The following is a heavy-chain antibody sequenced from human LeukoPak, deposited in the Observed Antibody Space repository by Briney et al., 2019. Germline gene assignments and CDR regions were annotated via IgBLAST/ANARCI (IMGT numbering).Heavy chain of an antibody. Sequence: PSETLSLTCTASGGSISRSSYYWAWIRQPPGKGLEWLGSNYFGGSTYYNPSLKSRVTISIDTSKNQFSLKLSSVTAADTAVYYCAGPGGLRGLDSWGQGTLVTVSS. CDR3: AGPGGLRGLDS. V-gene: IGHV4-39*01. CDR2: NYFGGST. J-gene: IGHJ4*02. CDR1: GGSISRSSYY. D-gene: IGHD3-16*01.